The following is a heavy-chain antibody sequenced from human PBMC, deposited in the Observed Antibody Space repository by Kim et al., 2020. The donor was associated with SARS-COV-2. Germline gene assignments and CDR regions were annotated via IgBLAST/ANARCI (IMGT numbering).Heavy chain of an antibody. CDR3: ARGGGGRYCSGGSCQGLDY. V-gene: IGHV3-21*01. CDR2: ISSSSSYI. D-gene: IGHD2-15*01. CDR1: GFTFSSYS. J-gene: IGHJ4*02. Sequence: GGSLRLSCAASGFTFSSYSMNWVRQAPGKGLEWVSSISSSSSYIYYADSVKGRFTISRDNAKNSLYLQMNSLRAEDTAVYYCARGGGGRYCSGGSCQGLDYWGQGTLVTVSS.